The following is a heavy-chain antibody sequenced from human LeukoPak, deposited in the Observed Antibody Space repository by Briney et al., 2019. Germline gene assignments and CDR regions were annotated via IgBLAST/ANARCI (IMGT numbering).Heavy chain of an antibody. CDR3: ARSGSGYSGYDRWFDP. D-gene: IGHD5-12*01. J-gene: IGHJ5*02. CDR1: GGSTSSSNW. Sequence: SGTLSLTCAVSGGSTSSSNWWSWVRQPPGKGLEWIGEIYHSGSTNYNPSLKSRVTISVDKSKNQFSLKLSSVTAADTAVYYCARSGSGYSGYDRWFDPWGQGTLVTVSS. V-gene: IGHV4-4*02. CDR2: IYHSGST.